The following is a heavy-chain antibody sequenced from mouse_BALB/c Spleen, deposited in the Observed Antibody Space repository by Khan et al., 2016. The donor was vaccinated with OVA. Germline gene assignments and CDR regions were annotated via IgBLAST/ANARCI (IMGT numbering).Heavy chain of an antibody. CDR3: ATSYFYGYYFDY. CDR1: GFTFSSYG. J-gene: IGHJ2*01. Sequence: VQLKESGGGLVQPGGSRKLSCAASGFTFSSYGMHWVRQAPEKGLEWVAYIRGDSNTIYYADTVKGRFTISRDNPKNTLFLQMTSLMSEDTARYYCATSYFYGYYFDYWGPGTTLTVSS. D-gene: IGHD1-1*01. V-gene: IGHV5-17*02. CDR2: IRGDSNTI.